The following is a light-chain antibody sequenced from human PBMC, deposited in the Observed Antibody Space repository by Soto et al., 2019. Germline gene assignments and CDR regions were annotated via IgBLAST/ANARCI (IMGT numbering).Light chain of an antibody. Sequence: QSALTQPASVSGSPGQSITISCTGTSSDDGSYNLVSWYQHHPGKAPKLMIYEGSKRPSGVSNRFSGSKSGNTASLTISGLQAEDEADYYCCSYAGSLVVFGGGTKLTVL. CDR1: SSDDGSYNL. CDR2: EGS. CDR3: CSYAGSLVV. J-gene: IGLJ2*01. V-gene: IGLV2-23*01.